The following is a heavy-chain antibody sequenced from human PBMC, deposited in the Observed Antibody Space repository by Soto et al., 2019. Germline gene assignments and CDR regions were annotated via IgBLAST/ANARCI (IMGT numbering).Heavy chain of an antibody. Sequence: SETLSLTCTVSGGSISSSSYYGGWIRQPPGKGLEWIGSIYYSGSTYYNPSRKSRVTISVDTSKNQFSLKLSSVTAADTAVYYCARRGRYYYGMDVWGQGTTVSVSS. CDR1: GGSISSSSYY. CDR3: ARRGRYYYGMDV. V-gene: IGHV4-39*01. J-gene: IGHJ6*02. CDR2: IYYSGST.